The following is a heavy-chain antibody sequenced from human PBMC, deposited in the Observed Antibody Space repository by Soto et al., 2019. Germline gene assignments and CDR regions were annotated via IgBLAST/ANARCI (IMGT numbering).Heavy chain of an antibody. Sequence: QVQLVQSGAEVKKPGASVKVSCKTAGYTFASYPIHWVRQAPGQRPEWMGWINAGNGNTGSSQKFQDRVTLTRDASSSTASMELRSLQSEDTAVYYCARNLVVVVDGTRALGYWGQGTLVTVSS. CDR2: INAGNGNT. V-gene: IGHV1-3*01. J-gene: IGHJ4*02. CDR3: ARNLVVVVDGTRALGY. D-gene: IGHD2-15*01. CDR1: GYTFASYP.